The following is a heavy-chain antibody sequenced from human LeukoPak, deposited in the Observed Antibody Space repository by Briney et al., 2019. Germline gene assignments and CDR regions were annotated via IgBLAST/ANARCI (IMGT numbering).Heavy chain of an antibody. J-gene: IGHJ3*02. CDR1: GFTFSSYS. Sequence: GGSLRLSCAASGFTFSSYSMNWVRQAPGKGLEWVSSISSSSSYIYYADSVKGRFTISRDNAKNPLYLQMNSLRAEDTAVYYCARDRRLYDYGDHPYPPDAFDIWGQGTMVTVSS. CDR3: ARDRRLYDYGDHPYPPDAFDI. V-gene: IGHV3-21*01. CDR2: ISSSSSYI. D-gene: IGHD4-17*01.